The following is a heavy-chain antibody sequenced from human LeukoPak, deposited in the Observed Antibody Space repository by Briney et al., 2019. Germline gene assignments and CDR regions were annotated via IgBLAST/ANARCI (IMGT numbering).Heavy chain of an antibody. V-gene: IGHV3-11*04. CDR3: AELGITMIGGV. Sequence: GGSLRLSCAASGLTFTNAWMSWVRQAPGKGLEWVSYISSSGSTIYYADSVKGRFTISRDNAKNSLYLQMNSLRAEDTAVYYCAELGITMIGGVWGKGTTVTISS. J-gene: IGHJ6*04. CDR2: ISSSGSTI. CDR1: GLTFTNAW. D-gene: IGHD3-10*02.